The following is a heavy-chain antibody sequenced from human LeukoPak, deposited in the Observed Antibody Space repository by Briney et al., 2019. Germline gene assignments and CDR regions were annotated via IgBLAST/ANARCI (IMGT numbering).Heavy chain of an antibody. CDR3: ARDAVDTANAV. D-gene: IGHD5-18*01. V-gene: IGHV3-74*01. CDR1: GFTFSSYG. J-gene: IGHJ6*02. Sequence: SGGSLRLSCAASGFTFSSYGMHWVRQAPGKGLVWVSHINSDGSITSYADSVKGRFTISRDNAKNTLYLQMNSLRAEDTAVYYRARDAVDTANAVWGQGTTVTVSS. CDR2: INSDGSIT.